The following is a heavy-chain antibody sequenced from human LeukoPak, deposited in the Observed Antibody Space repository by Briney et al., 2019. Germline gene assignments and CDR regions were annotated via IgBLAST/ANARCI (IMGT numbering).Heavy chain of an antibody. CDR3: ARDHYYGSGSYSYYGMDV. V-gene: IGHV3-30*01. Sequence: PGRSLRLSCAASGFTFSSYAMHWVRQAPGKGLEWVAVISYDGSNKYYADSVKGRFTISRDNSKNTLYLQMNSLRAEDTAVYYCARDHYYGSGSYSYYGMDVWGQGTTVTVSS. J-gene: IGHJ6*02. D-gene: IGHD3-10*01. CDR2: ISYDGSNK. CDR1: GFTFSSYA.